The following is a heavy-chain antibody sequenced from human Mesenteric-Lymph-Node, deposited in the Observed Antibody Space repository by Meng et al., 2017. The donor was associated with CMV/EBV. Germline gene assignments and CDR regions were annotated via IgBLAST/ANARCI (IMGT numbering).Heavy chain of an antibody. Sequence: GSISRSTYYWGWIPQPPGRGLEWMGSVSYSGDTDYNPSLKSRVTMSVDTSKSHFFLKMNSVTATDTAVYYCARILNTGINGRGWFGLWGQGILVTVSS. D-gene: IGHD1-1*01. J-gene: IGHJ5*01. CDR2: VSYSGDT. V-gene: IGHV4-39*07. CDR3: ARILNTGINGRGWFGL. CDR1: GSISRSTYY.